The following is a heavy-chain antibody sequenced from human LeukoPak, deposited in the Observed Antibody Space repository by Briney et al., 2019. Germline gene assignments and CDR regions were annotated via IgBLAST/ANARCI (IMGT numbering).Heavy chain of an antibody. CDR1: GFTFSSYW. Sequence: GGSLRLSCVASGFTFSSYWMSWVRQAPGKGLEWVANIRQDGNEKYYVDSVKGRFTISRDNAKNSLYLQMNSLRVEDTAVYYCIRVMDVWGPGTTVTVSS. J-gene: IGHJ6*02. V-gene: IGHV3-7*03. CDR3: IRVMDV. CDR2: IRQDGNEK.